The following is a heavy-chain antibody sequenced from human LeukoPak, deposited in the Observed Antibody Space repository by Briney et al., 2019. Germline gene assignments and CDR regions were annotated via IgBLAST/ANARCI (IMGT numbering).Heavy chain of an antibody. CDR3: ASSRYGYCSSISCYVLSY. J-gene: IGHJ4*02. CDR2: ISNDGSDK. V-gene: IGHV3-30*04. D-gene: IGHD2-2*01. CDR1: GLNVSGYA. Sequence: GGSLRLSCAASGLNVSGYAMHWVRQAPGKGLDWVAVISNDGSDKYYADSVKGRFTISRDNSKNTLYLQMNSLRTEDTAMYYCASSRYGYCSSISCYVLSYWGQGTLVTVSS.